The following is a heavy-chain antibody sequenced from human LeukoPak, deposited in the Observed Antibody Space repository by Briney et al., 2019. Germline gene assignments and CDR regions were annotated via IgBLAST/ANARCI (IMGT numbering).Heavy chain of an antibody. V-gene: IGHV1-3*01. D-gene: IGHD2-15*01. CDR1: GYTFTSYA. CDR3: ARVPILHCSGGSCPFDY. Sequence: ASVKVSCKASGYTFTSYAMHWVRQAPGQRLEWMGWITAGNGNTKYSQKFQGRVTITRDTSASTAYMELSSLRSEDTAVYYCARVPILHCSGGSCPFDYWGQGTLVTVSS. CDR2: ITAGNGNT. J-gene: IGHJ4*02.